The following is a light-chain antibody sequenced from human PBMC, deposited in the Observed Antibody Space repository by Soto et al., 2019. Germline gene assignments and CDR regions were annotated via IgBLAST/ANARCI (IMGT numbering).Light chain of an antibody. CDR1: QSVSSN. CDR3: QQYNNWPPWT. J-gene: IGKJ1*01. V-gene: IGKV3-15*01. Sequence: IVMTQSPATLSVSPGERATLSCRASQSVSSNLAWYQRRPGQAPRLLIYGASTRATRIPARFSGSGSGTEFTLTISSLQSEDFAVYYCQQYNNWPPWTFGQGTKVEIK. CDR2: GAS.